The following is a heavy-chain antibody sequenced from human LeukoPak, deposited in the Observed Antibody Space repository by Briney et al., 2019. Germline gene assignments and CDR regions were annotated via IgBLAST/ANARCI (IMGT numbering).Heavy chain of an antibody. J-gene: IGHJ4*02. CDR1: GDSISTNHW. D-gene: IGHD5-12*01. Sequence: SETLSLTCAVSGDSISTNHWWSWVRQPPGKGLEWIGEVYHSGSTNYNPSLKSRVTISVDKSKNLFSLKLTSVTPEDTAVYYCVRLVGGDIDYWGQGTLVTVSS. CDR3: VRLVGGDIDY. V-gene: IGHV4-4*02. CDR2: VYHSGST.